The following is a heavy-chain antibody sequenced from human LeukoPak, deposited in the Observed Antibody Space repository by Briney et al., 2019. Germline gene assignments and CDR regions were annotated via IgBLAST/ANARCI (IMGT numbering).Heavy chain of an antibody. CDR3: ARRAYCSSTSCRYFDY. CDR1: GYSFTSYW. D-gene: IGHD2-2*01. V-gene: IGHV5-51*01. CDR2: VYPGDSDT. J-gene: IGHJ4*02. Sequence: GESLKISCKGSGYSFTSYWIGWARQGPGKGLEWMGIVYPGDSDTRYSPSIQGQVTISVDKSISTAYLQWSSLKASDTAMYYCARRAYCSSTSCRYFDYWGQGALVTVSS.